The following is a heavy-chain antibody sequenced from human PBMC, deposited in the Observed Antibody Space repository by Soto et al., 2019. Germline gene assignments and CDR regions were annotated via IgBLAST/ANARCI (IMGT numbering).Heavy chain of an antibody. CDR1: GYSFTSYW. J-gene: IGHJ6*02. D-gene: IGHD6-25*01. V-gene: IGHV5-51*01. Sequence: GESLKISCKGSGYSFTSYWIGWVRQMPGKGLEWMGIIYPGDSDTRYSPSFQGQVTISADKSITTAYLQWSSLKASDTALYYCARTEAAGKNYSGVDVGGQGTTVTVPS. CDR2: IYPGDSDT. CDR3: ARTEAAGKNYSGVDV.